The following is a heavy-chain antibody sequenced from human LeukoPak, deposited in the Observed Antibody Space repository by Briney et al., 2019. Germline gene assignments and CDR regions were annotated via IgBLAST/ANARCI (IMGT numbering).Heavy chain of an antibody. CDR3: ASTGGTMVRGVITY. D-gene: IGHD3-10*01. Sequence: SETLSLTCAVYGGSFSGYYWSWIRQPPGKGLEWIGEINHSGSTNYNPSLKSRVTISVDTSKNQFSLKLSSVTAADTAVYYCASTGGTMVRGVITYWGQGTLVTVSS. CDR1: GGSFSGYY. V-gene: IGHV4-34*01. J-gene: IGHJ4*02. CDR2: INHSGST.